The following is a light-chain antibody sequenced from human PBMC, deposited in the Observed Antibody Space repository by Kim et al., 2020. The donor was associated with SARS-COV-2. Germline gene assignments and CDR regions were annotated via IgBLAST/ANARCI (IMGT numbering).Light chain of an antibody. CDR1: QSVGSL. J-gene: IGKJ4*01. CDR2: DAS. CDR3: QQRSNWPLT. Sequence: EIVLTQSPATLSLSPGERATLSCRASQSVGSLLAWYQQKPGQAPRVLIYDASDRATGIPARFSGSGSGTDFTLTISSLEPEDFGVYYCQQRSNWPLTFGGGTKVDIK. V-gene: IGKV3-11*01.